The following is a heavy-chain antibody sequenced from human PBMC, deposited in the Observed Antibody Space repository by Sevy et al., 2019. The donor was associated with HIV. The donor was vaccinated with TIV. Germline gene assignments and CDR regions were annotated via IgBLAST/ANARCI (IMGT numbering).Heavy chain of an antibody. CDR1: GGSINNYF. CDR3: ARESIGAVGDFDY. J-gene: IGHJ4*02. CDR2: IYYSGST. V-gene: IGHV4-59*01. Sequence: SETLSLTCTVSGGSINNYFWSWIRQPPGKGLEWIGYIYYSGSTNYNPSLKRRDTISVDTSKNQFYLKLSSVTAADTAVYYCARESIGAVGDFDYWGQGTLVTVSS. D-gene: IGHD6-13*01.